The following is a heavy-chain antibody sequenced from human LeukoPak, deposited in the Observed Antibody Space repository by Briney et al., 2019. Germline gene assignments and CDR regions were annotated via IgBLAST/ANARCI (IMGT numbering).Heavy chain of an antibody. V-gene: IGHV5-51*01. D-gene: IGHD3-22*01. CDR2: IYPGDSDT. CDR1: GYSFTSYW. Sequence: GESLKISCKGSGYSFTSYWIGWVRQMPGKGLEWMGIIYPGDSDTRYSRSFQGQFTISADKSISTAYLQWSSLKASDTAMYYCARGPRGSGSYDPYYMDVWGKGTTVTVSS. J-gene: IGHJ6*03. CDR3: ARGPRGSGSYDPYYMDV.